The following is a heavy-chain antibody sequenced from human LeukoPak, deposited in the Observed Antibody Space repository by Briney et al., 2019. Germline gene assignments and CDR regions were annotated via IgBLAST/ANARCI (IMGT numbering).Heavy chain of an antibody. CDR3: ANGVILGTFDY. CDR1: GFAFGDYA. D-gene: IGHD1-26*01. Sequence: SGGSLRLSCTGSGFAFGDYAMSWVRQAPGKGLEWVSAISGSGGSTYYADSVKGRFTISRDNSKNTLYLQMNSLRAEDTAVYYCANGVILGTFDYWGQGTLVTVSS. CDR2: ISGSGGST. V-gene: IGHV3-23*01. J-gene: IGHJ4*02.